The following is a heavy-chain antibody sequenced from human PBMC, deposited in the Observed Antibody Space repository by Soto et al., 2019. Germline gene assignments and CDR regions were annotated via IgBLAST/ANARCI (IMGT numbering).Heavy chain of an antibody. J-gene: IGHJ4*02. CDR3: ASQPLYRPLC. CDR2: ISCDGSNK. Sequence: TGGSLRLSCAASGFTFSSYAMHWLRQAPGKGLEWVALISCDGSNKYYADSVKGRFTISRDNSKNTLYLQMNSLRAYDTAVYYCASQPLYRPLCWGQESLVSVCS. CDR1: GFTFSSYA. D-gene: IGHD2-2*01. V-gene: IGHV3-30-3*01.